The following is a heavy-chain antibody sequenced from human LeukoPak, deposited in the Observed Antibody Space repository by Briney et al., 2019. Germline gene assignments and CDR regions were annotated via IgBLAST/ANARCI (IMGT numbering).Heavy chain of an antibody. J-gene: IGHJ5*02. CDR3: ARGRDRSKAGDL. V-gene: IGHV4-34*01. CDR2: IHPHGIF. D-gene: IGHD5-24*01. Sequence: SETLSLTCDLYGGSFDDYYASWIRQPPGKGLEWIGEIHPHGIFYYNSSLMSRVTISIDTSKSRFSLRLTSVTAADTAFYFCARGRDRSKAGDLWGQGSLVTVSS. CDR1: GGSFDDYY.